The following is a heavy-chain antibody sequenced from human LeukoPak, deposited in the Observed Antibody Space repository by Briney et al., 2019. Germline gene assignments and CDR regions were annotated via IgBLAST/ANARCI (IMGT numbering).Heavy chain of an antibody. CDR3: ARPPEGVVTLYFDY. CDR1: GYTFTSYG. V-gene: IGHV1-8*02. J-gene: IGHJ4*02. D-gene: IGHD3-3*01. Sequence: ASVKVSCKASGYTFTSYGINWVRQATGQGLEWMGWMNPNSGNTGYAQKFQGRVTMTRDTSTSTVYMELSSLRSEDTAVYYCARPPEGVVTLYFDYWGQGTLVTVSS. CDR2: MNPNSGNT.